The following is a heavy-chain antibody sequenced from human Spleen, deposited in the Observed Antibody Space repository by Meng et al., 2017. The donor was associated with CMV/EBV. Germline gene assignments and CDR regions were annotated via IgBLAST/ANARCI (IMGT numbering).Heavy chain of an antibody. J-gene: IGHJ4*02. CDR3: ARSPYYHDSSGFSGDFDY. CDR2: IYWDDDK. D-gene: IGHD3-22*01. V-gene: IGHV2-5*02. Sequence: LSTSGVGVCWIRQPPGKAPQWLALIYWDDDKRYSPSLESRLTITKDTSKNRVVLTMTNMDPADTGTYFCARSPYYHDSSGFSGDFDYWGQGTLVTVSS. CDR1: LSTSGVG.